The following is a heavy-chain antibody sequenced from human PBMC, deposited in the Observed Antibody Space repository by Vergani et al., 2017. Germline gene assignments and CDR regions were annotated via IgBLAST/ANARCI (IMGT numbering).Heavy chain of an antibody. J-gene: IGHJ4*02. CDR2: IIPIFGTA. CDR1: GYTLNNYG. CDR3: ASQPTYCSSTSCYVDY. D-gene: IGHD2-2*01. Sequence: QVQLVQSGSELRKPGASVKVSCKASGYTLNNYGLNWARQAPGQGLEWMGGIIPIFGTANYAQKFQGRVTITADESTSTAYMELSSLRSEDTAVYYCASQPTYCSSTSCYVDYWGQGTLVTVSS. V-gene: IGHV1-69*01.